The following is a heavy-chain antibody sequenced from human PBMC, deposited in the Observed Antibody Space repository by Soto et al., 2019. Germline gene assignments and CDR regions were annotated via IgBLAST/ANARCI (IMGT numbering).Heavy chain of an antibody. J-gene: IGHJ4*02. D-gene: IGHD3-3*01. CDR1: GFTFSSYA. CDR2: ISGSGGST. V-gene: IGHV3-23*01. Sequence: EVQLLESGGGLVQPGGSLRLSCAASGFTFSSYAMSWVRQAPGEGLEWVSAISGSGGSTYYADSVKGRFTISRDNSKNTLYLQMNSLRAEDTAVYYCAKGRAIWSGPPRVGYWGQGTLVTVSS. CDR3: AKGRAIWSGPPRVGY.